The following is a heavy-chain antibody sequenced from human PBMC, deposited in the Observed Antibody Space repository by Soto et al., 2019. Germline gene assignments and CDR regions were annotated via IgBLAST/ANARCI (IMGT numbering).Heavy chain of an antibody. Sequence: QVQLLQSGAEVKKPGSSMRVSCEASGGSFRTYAISWVRQAPGQGLQWMGEIIPIFRTVIYAQKFQGRVTITADESTTTVYMDLRSLRSDDTAVYYCAKGAVAGTPTSYYYYGMDVWGQGTTVTVSS. CDR3: AKGAVAGTPTSYYYYGMDV. D-gene: IGHD6-19*01. J-gene: IGHJ6*02. CDR1: GGSFRTYA. CDR2: IIPIFRTV. V-gene: IGHV1-69*12.